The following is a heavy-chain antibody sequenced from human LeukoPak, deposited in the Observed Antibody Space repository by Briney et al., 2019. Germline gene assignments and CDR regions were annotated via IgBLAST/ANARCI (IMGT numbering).Heavy chain of an antibody. CDR2: IYTSGST. CDR1: GGSISSGSYY. CDR3: ARGEEQPQLDY. J-gene: IGHJ4*02. Sequence: SETLSLTCTVSGGSISSGSYYWSWIRQPAGKGLEWIGRIYTSGSTNYNPSLKSRVTISVDTSKNQFSLKLSSVTAADTAVYYCARGEEQPQLDYWGQGTLVTVSS. V-gene: IGHV4-61*02. D-gene: IGHD1/OR15-1a*01.